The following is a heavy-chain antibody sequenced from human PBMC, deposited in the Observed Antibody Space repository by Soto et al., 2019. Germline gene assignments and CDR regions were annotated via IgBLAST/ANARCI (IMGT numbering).Heavy chain of an antibody. Sequence: KTSETLSLTCAFSGGSISSSNWWSWVRQPPGKELEWIGEIYHSGSTNYNPSLKSRVTISVDKSKNQFSLKMSSVTAADTAVSFCARCAALFYFALAFLGSENWFDPPCQGTLVTVSS. CDR2: IYHSGST. CDR3: ARCAALFYFALAFLGSENWFDP. J-gene: IGHJ5*02. D-gene: IGHD3-9*01. CDR1: GGSISSSNW. V-gene: IGHV4-4*02.